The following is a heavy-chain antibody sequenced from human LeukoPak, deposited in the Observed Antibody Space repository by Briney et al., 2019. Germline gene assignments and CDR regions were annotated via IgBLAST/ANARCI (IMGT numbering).Heavy chain of an antibody. V-gene: IGHV4-34*01. CDR1: GGSFSGYY. J-gene: IGHJ4*02. CDR3: ARVRDEAFDY. CDR2: INHSGST. D-gene: IGHD5-24*01. Sequence: SETLSLTCAVYGGSFSGYYWSWIRQPPGKGLEWIREINHSGSTNYNPSLKSRVTISVDTSKNQFSLKLSSVTAADTAVYYCARVRDEAFDYWGQGTLVTVPS.